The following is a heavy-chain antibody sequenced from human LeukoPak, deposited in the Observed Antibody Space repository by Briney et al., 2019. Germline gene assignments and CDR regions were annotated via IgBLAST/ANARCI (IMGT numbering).Heavy chain of an antibody. Sequence: SETLSLTCTVSGGSISSSSYYWGWIRQPPGKGLEWIGEINHSGSTNYNPSPKSRVTISVDTSKNQFSLKLSSVTAADTAVYYCASGVDFWSGSQIKINWFDPWGQGTLVTVSS. CDR2: INHSGST. CDR1: GGSISSSSYY. J-gene: IGHJ5*02. D-gene: IGHD3-3*01. V-gene: IGHV4-39*07. CDR3: ASGVDFWSGSQIKINWFDP.